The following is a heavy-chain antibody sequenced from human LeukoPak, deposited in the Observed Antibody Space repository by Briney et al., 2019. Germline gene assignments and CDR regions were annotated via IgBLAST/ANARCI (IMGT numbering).Heavy chain of an antibody. D-gene: IGHD6-13*01. CDR2: IPYDGSNK. CDR1: GFTFSSYA. J-gene: IGHJ4*02. CDR3: AREGGSSWYFDY. Sequence: PGGSLRLSCAASGFTFSSYAMSWVRQAPGKGLEWVAVIPYDGSNKYYADSVKGRFTISRDNSKNTLYLQMNSLRAEDTAVYYCAREGGSSWYFDYWGQGTLVTVSS. V-gene: IGHV3-30-3*01.